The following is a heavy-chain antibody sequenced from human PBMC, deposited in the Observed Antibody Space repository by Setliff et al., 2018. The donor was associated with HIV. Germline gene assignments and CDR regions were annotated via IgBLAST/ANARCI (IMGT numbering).Heavy chain of an antibody. D-gene: IGHD2-2*03. CDR3: AKPTNGFYPRAFDT. CDR2: VHVGGGRT. CDR1: GFAFNTYD. Sequence: PGGSLRLSCAASGFAFNTYDMNWVRQAPGQRPEWVSVVHVGGGRTDCADSVRGRFVISRDDSKNMLYLQMSGLRGDDTAMYYCAKPTNGFYPRAFDTWGPGTMVTVSS. J-gene: IGHJ3*02. V-gene: IGHV3-23*01.